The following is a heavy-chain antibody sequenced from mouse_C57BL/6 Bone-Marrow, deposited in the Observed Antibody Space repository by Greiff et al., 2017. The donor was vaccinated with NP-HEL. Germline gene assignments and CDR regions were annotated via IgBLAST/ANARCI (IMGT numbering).Heavy chain of an antibody. J-gene: IGHJ4*01. Sequence: QVQLKESGPGLVQPSQSLSITCTVSGFSLTSYGVHWVRQSPGKGLEWLGVIWSGGSTDYNAAFISRLSISKDNSKSQVFFKMNSLQADDTAIYYCASTTVVAPWAMDYWGQGTSVTVSS. CDR1: GFSLTSYG. CDR3: ASTTVVAPWAMDY. V-gene: IGHV2-2*01. D-gene: IGHD1-1*01. CDR2: IWSGGST.